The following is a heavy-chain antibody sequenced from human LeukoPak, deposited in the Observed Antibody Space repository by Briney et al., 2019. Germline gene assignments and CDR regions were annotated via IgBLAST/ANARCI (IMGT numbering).Heavy chain of an antibody. CDR1: GFTFSSYA. Sequence: PGGSLRLSCAASGFTFSSYAMHWVRQAPGKGLEWVAVISYDGSNKYYADSVKGRFTISRDNSKNTLYLQMNSLRAEDTAVYYCARSVRRSWEFDHWGQGTLVTVSS. CDR3: ARSVRRSWEFDH. J-gene: IGHJ4*01. D-gene: IGHD6-13*01. CDR2: ISYDGSNK. V-gene: IGHV3-30-3*01.